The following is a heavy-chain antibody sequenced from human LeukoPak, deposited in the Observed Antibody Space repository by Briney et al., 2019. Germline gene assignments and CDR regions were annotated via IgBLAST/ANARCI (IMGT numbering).Heavy chain of an antibody. V-gene: IGHV1-18*01. J-gene: IGHJ6*03. CDR3: AREVNGDYDYYYYYMDV. D-gene: IGHD4-17*01. CDR2: ISTYNGNT. Sequence: ASVKVSCKASGYTFTSHGISWVRQAPGQGLEWMGWISTYNGNTNYAQKLQGRVSMTTDTSTSTAYMDLRSLRSDDTAVYYCAREVNGDYDYYYYYMDVWGKGTTVTVSS. CDR1: GYTFTSHG.